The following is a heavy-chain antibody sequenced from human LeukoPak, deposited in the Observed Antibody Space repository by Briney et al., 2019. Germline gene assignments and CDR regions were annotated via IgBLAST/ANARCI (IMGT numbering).Heavy chain of an antibody. V-gene: IGHV3-23*01. CDR1: GFTFSSHG. CDR3: AKLEGYCSSSTCHGNWYFDR. Sequence: GGSLRLSCAASGFTFSSHGMNWVRQAPGKGLEWVSGIRGDGVTTYYADSVKGRFTISRDNSKNTLYLQMNSLRAEDTALYYCAKLEGYCSSSTCHGNWYFDRWGRGTLVTVSS. J-gene: IGHJ2*01. D-gene: IGHD2-2*01. CDR2: IRGDGVTT.